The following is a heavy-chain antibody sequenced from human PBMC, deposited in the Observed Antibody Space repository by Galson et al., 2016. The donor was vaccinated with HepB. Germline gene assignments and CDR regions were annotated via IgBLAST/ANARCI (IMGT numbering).Heavy chain of an antibody. D-gene: IGHD3-3*01. V-gene: IGHV4-38-2*02. Sequence: SETLSLTCTVSGYSISSGYNWGWIRQPPGKGLEWIGSIHHSGNTYCNPSVRSRVTISVDTSKNQFSLNLTSVTAADTAVYYCARENRGHTIPDYWGQGTLVTVSS. CDR3: ARENRGHTIPDY. CDR2: IHHSGNT. CDR1: GYSISSGYN. J-gene: IGHJ4*02.